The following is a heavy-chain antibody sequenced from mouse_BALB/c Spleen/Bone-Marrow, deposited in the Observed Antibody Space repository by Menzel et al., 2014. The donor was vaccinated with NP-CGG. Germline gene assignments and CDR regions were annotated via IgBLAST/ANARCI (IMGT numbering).Heavy chain of an antibody. J-gene: IGHJ4*01. CDR2: IHPGSGGT. CDR3: TRGGLRHYAMDY. CDR1: GYTLTDYE. D-gene: IGHD2-4*01. V-gene: IGHV1-15*01. Sequence: VQGVESGAELVRPGASVKLSCKALGYTLTDYEMHWVKQTPEHGLEWIGAIHPGSGGTAYNQKFKGKATLTADKSSSTAYMELSSLTSEDSAVYYCTRGGLRHYAMDYWGQGTSVTVSS.